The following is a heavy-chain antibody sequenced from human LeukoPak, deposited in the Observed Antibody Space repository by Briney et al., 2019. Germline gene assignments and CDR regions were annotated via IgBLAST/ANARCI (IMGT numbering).Heavy chain of an antibody. CDR3: ARVTGYSSSWQTIDY. V-gene: IGHV4-34*01. Sequence: SETLSLTCAVYGGSFSGYYWSWIRQPPGKGLEWIGEINHSGSTNYNPSLKSRVTISVDTSKNQFSLKLSSVTAADTAVYYCARVTGYSSSWQTIDYWGQGTLVTVSS. D-gene: IGHD6-13*01. J-gene: IGHJ4*02. CDR1: GGSFSGYY. CDR2: INHSGST.